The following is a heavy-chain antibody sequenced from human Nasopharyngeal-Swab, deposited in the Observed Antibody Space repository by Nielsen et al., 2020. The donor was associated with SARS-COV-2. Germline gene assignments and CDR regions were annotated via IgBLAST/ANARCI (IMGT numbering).Heavy chain of an antibody. CDR1: GFTFSSYA. V-gene: IGHV3-23*01. D-gene: IGHD6-13*01. CDR3: AKSVAAAGPDYYYGLDV. CDR2: ISGSGGST. Sequence: GESLKISCAASGFTFSSYAMSWVRQAPGKGLEWVSAISGSGGSTYYADSVKGRFTISRDNSKNTLYLQMNSLRAKDTAVYYCAKSVAAAGPDYYYGLDVWGQGTTVTVSS. J-gene: IGHJ6*02.